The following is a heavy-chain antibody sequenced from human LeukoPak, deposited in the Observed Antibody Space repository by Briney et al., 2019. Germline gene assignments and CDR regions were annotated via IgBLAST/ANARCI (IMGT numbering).Heavy chain of an antibody. CDR2: IYPGDSDT. D-gene: IGHD3-22*01. CDR3: ARPYDRNGVYPFDY. CDR1: GYNFTNYW. Sequence: GESLKISCKGSGYNFTNYWIGWVRQMPGQGLEWRGIIYPGDSDTRYSPSFQGQVTISVDKSISTAYLQWSSLKASDTAMYYCARPYDRNGVYPFDYWGQGTLVTVSS. V-gene: IGHV5-51*01. J-gene: IGHJ4*02.